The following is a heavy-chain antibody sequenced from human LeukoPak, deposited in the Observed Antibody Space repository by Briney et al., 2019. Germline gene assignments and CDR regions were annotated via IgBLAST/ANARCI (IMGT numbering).Heavy chain of an antibody. CDR1: GFTFTSYA. CDR3: AKSRGESRGASNY. J-gene: IGHJ4*02. Sequence: GGSLRLSCAASGFTFTSYATNWVRQAPGKGLEWVSFISGSGDITYYADSVKGRFTISRDNSKNTLYLQMNSLRAEDTALYYCAKSRGESRGASNYWGQGTLVTVSS. V-gene: IGHV3-23*01. D-gene: IGHD1-26*01. CDR2: ISGSGDIT.